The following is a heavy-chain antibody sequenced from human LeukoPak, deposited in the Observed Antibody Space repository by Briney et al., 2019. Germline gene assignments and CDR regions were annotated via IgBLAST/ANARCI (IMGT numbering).Heavy chain of an antibody. V-gene: IGHV3-23*01. D-gene: IGHD3-9*01. CDR1: GFTFSNYA. CDR3: AKWGDYDVFTGYYVSDY. CDR2: ITGSGGHT. J-gene: IGHJ4*02. Sequence: RASLRLSCAASGFTFSNYAMRWVRHAPGEGLDWVSAITGSGGHTYYTDSVKGRFPISRNNSKNTLYLQMNSLRAEDTAVYDCAKWGDYDVFTGYYVSDYWGQGALVTVSS.